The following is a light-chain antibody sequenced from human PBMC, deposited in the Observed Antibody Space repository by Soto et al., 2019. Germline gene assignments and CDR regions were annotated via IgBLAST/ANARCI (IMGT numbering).Light chain of an antibody. CDR1: QSVSSSY. J-gene: IGKJ1*01. V-gene: IGKV3-20*01. Sequence: EIVLTQSPGTLSLSPGERATLSCRASQSVSSSYLAWYQQKPGQAHRLLIYGASSRATGIPDRFSGSGSGTDVTITISRVEPEDFEVYYCQQYRSSPPWTFGQGTKVDIK. CDR2: GAS. CDR3: QQYRSSPPWT.